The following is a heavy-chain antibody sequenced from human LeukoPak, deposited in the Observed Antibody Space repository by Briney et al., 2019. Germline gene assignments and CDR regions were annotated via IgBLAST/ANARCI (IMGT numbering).Heavy chain of an antibody. V-gene: IGHV3-23*01. CDR2: ISGSGGST. Sequence: GGSLRLSCAASGFTFSSYATSWVRQAPGKGLEWVSAISGSGGSTYYADSVKGRFTISRDNSKNTLYLQMNSLRAEDTAVYYCAEGKQLWPYDYWGQGTLVTVSS. CDR3: AEGKQLWPYDY. D-gene: IGHD5-18*01. CDR1: GFTFSSYA. J-gene: IGHJ4*02.